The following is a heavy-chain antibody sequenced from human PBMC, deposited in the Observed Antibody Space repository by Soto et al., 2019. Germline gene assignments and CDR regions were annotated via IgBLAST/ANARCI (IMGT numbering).Heavy chain of an antibody. Sequence: QVQLQESGPGLVKPSQTLSLTCTVSGGSISSGGYYWSWIRQHPGKGLEWIGYIYYSGSTYYNPSLKGRVTISVDTSKNQCSLKLSSVTAADTAVYYCARGTLYYREHDAFDIWGQGTMVTVSS. CDR1: GGSISSGGYY. V-gene: IGHV4-31*03. CDR2: IYYSGST. J-gene: IGHJ3*02. D-gene: IGHD3-10*01. CDR3: ARGTLYYREHDAFDI.